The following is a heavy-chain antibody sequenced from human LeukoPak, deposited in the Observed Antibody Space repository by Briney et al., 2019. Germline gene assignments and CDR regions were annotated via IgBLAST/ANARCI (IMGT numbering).Heavy chain of an antibody. CDR3: FGGNPNEINYGMDV. Sequence: ASVKSPCKAFGNTSTSYYMHWVHQPPGQGLEWMGIINPSGGGTSYAQKFQGRVTMTRDTSTSTVYMELSSLRSEDTAVYYCFGGNPNEINYGMDVWGQGTTVTVSS. J-gene: IGHJ6*02. V-gene: IGHV1-46*01. CDR2: INPSGGGT. CDR1: GNTSTSYY. D-gene: IGHD4-23*01.